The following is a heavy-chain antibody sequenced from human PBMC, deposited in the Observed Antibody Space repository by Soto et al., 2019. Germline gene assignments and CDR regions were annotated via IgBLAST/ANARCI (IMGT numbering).Heavy chain of an antibody. CDR1: GGSVSSGSYY. CDR2: IYYSGST. CDR3: ARDRSFCSGGSCHNWFDP. J-gene: IGHJ5*02. D-gene: IGHD2-15*01. V-gene: IGHV4-61*01. Sequence: SETLSLTCTVSGGSVSSGSYYWSWIRQPPGKGLEWIGYIYYSGSTNYNPSLKSRVTISVDTSKNQFSLKLSSVTAADTAVYYCARDRSFCSGGSCHNWFDPWGQGTLVTVSS.